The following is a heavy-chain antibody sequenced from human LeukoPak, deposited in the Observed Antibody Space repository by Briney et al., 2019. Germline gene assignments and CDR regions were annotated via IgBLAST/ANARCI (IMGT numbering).Heavy chain of an antibody. V-gene: IGHV5-10-1*01. CDR1: GYSFTSYW. CDR2: IDPSDSYT. Sequence: GESLKISCKGSGYSFTSYWISWVRQMPGKGLEWMGRIDPSDSYTNYSPSFQGHVTISADKSIGTAYLQWSSLKASDTAMYYCARQYCSGGSCYPNWFDPWGQGTLVTVSS. CDR3: ARQYCSGGSCYPNWFDP. D-gene: IGHD2-15*01. J-gene: IGHJ5*02.